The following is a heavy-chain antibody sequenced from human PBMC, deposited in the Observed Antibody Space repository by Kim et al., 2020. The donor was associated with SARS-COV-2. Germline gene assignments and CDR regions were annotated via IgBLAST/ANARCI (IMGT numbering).Heavy chain of an antibody. CDR2: NT. CDR3: VGHGFFCLEY. Sequence: NTNYNPSLQSRVTISLDKSKSQFSLNLRSVTAADTAVYYCVGHGFFCLEYWGQGTLVTVSS. V-gene: IGHV4-4*02. D-gene: IGHD6-25*01. J-gene: IGHJ4*02.